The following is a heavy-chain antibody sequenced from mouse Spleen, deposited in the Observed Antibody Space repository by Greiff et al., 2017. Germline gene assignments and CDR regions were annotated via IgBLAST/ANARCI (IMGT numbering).Heavy chain of an antibody. CDR3: AREDRWFAY. Sequence: QVQLQQPGAELVRPGSSVKLSCKASGYTFTSYWMDWVKQRLGQGLEWIGNIYPSDSETHYNQKFKDKATLTVDKSSSTAYMQLSSLTSEDSAVYYCAREDRWFAYWGQGTLVTVSA. CDR1: GYTFTSYW. V-gene: IGHV1-61*01. J-gene: IGHJ3*01. CDR2: IYPSDSET.